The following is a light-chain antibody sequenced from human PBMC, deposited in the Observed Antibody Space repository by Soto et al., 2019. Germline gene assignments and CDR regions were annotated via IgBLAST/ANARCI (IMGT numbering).Light chain of an antibody. V-gene: IGKV1-39*01. CDR1: QIISNF. Sequence: DIQMTQSPSSLSASVGDRVTITCRTSQIISNFLNWYQQKPGKAPKLLIFAASNLESGVPSRFRGSGSGTDFTLTISSLQPEDFATYYCQQSYNTPRTFGQGTKVEIK. CDR2: AAS. J-gene: IGKJ1*01. CDR3: QQSYNTPRT.